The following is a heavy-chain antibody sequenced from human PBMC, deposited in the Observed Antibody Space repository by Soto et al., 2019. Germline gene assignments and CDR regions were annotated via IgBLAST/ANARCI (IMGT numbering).Heavy chain of an antibody. V-gene: IGHV3-11*01. Sequence: QEQLVESGGGLVKPGGSLRLSCAASGFTFSDYYMSWVRQAPGKGLEWVSYISTSGSTILYADSVKGRFTVYRDNVRNSLYLQMNSLRAEDTAVYYCARDQRSSWPFDLWGQGTLVTVSS. CDR3: ARDQRSSWPFDL. D-gene: IGHD6-13*01. CDR1: GFTFSDYY. J-gene: IGHJ4*02. CDR2: ISTSGSTI.